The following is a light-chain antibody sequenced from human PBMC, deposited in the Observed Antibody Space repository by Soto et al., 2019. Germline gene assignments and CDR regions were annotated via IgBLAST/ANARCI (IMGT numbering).Light chain of an antibody. CDR2: DVS. CDR3: SSYTTSNTRQIV. Sequence: QSVLTQPASVSGSPGQSITISCTGTSSDVGGYNYVSWYQHHPGKAPKLMIYDVSNRPSGVSNRFSGSKSGNTASLTISGLQPEDEADYYCSSYTTSNTRQIVLGTGTTDTVL. V-gene: IGLV2-14*03. J-gene: IGLJ1*01. CDR1: SSDVGGYNY.